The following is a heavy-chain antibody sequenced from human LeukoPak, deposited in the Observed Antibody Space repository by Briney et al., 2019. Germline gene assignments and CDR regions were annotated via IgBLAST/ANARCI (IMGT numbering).Heavy chain of an antibody. CDR1: GFTFSSYG. D-gene: IGHD7-27*01. Sequence: PGGSLRLSCAASGFTFSSYGMTWVRQAPGKGLEWVSHISSGGHVISYEDSVKGRFIISRDDVESSLYLQMNSLRAEDTAVYYCARDEDGDQDFDYWGQGTLVTVSS. J-gene: IGHJ4*02. V-gene: IGHV3-48*03. CDR3: ARDEDGDQDFDY. CDR2: ISSGGHVI.